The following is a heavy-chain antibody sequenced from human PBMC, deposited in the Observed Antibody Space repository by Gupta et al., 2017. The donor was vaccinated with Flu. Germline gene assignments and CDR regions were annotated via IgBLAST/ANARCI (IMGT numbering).Heavy chain of an antibody. CDR1: YY. CDR3: ARESNSNLNYVYSGMEV. V-gene: IGHV4-39*02. Sequence: YYWAWIRQSPGEGLEWIGSVFHSGMTYYTPSLRSRLTMSVDVSKNQFSLKLRSVTAADTAVYYCARESNSNLNYVYSGMEVWGQGAT. D-gene: IGHD7-27*01. CDR2: VFHSGMT. J-gene: IGHJ6*02.